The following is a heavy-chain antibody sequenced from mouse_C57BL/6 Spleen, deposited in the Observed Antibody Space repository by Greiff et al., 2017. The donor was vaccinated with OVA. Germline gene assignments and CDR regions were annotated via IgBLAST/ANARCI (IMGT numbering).Heavy chain of an antibody. CDR1: GFSLTSYG. CDR2: LWRGGST. CDR3: AKNYDYRYDDYAMDY. V-gene: IGHV2-5*01. J-gene: IGHJ4*01. D-gene: IGHD2-12*01. Sequence: QVQLQQSGPGLVQPSQSLSITCTVSGFSLTSYGVHWVRQSPGKGLEWLGVLWRGGSTDYNAAFMSRLSITKDNSKSQVFFKMNSLQADDTAIYYCAKNYDYRYDDYAMDYWGQGTSVTVSS.